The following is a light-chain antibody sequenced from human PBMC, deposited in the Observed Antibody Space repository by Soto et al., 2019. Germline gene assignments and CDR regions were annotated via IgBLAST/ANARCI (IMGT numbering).Light chain of an antibody. Sequence: QSVLTQPPSASGTPWQRVIISCSGSSSNIGINTVNWYQQLPGTAPKLLIFSNTQRPSGVPDRFSGSKSGTSASRAISGLRSEDEADYYCAAWDDSLGGLVVFGGGTKLTVL. J-gene: IGLJ2*01. CDR3: AAWDDSLGGLVV. CDR2: SNT. V-gene: IGLV1-44*01. CDR1: SSNIGINT.